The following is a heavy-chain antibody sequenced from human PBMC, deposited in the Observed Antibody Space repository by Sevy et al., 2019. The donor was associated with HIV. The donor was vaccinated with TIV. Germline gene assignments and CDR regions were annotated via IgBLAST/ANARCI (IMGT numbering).Heavy chain of an antibody. CDR2: ISGSAYST. V-gene: IGHV3-23*01. CDR1: GFTFNTYA. J-gene: IGHJ4*02. Sequence: GGSVRLSCAASGFTFNTYAMSWVRQAPGKGLEWVSGISGSAYSTYYADSVKGRFTISRDNSKNTLSLQMNSLRAEDTAVYYCAKESPGYNYDSSGSLDYWGQGTLVTVSS. CDR3: AKESPGYNYDSSGSLDY. D-gene: IGHD3-22*01.